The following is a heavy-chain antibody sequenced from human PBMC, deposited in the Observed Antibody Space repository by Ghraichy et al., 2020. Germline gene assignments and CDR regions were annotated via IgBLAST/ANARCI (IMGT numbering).Heavy chain of an antibody. J-gene: IGHJ6*02. Sequence: GSLRLSCAASGFTFSSYAMHWVRQAPGKGLEWVAVISYDGSNKYYADSVKGRFTISRDNSKNTLYLQMNSLRAEDTAVYYCAASWLGQSGYYYYYGMDVWGQGTTVTVSS. CDR3: AASWLGQSGYYYYYGMDV. CDR2: ISYDGSNK. D-gene: IGHD6-19*01. V-gene: IGHV3-30-3*01. CDR1: GFTFSSYA.